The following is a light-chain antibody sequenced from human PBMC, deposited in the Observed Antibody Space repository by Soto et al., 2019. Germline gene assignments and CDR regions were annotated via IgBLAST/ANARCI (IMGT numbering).Light chain of an antibody. Sequence: QSALTQPASVSESPGQSITISCTGSSSDVGGYNYVSWYQQHPGRAPKLMIYDVSNRPSGVPNRFSGSKFRNTASLTISGLQAEDEGDYYCQSYDSSLSGYVFGTGTKLTVL. CDR3: QSYDSSLSGYV. J-gene: IGLJ1*01. CDR1: SSDVGGYNY. V-gene: IGLV2-14*03. CDR2: DVS.